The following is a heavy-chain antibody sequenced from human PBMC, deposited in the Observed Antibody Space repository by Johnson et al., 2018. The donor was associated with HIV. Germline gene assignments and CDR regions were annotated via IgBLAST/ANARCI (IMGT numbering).Heavy chain of an antibody. CDR1: GFTFSHYD. D-gene: IGHD2-15*01. J-gene: IGHJ3*02. CDR3: ARGWDAFDI. V-gene: IGHV3-13*01. Sequence: VQLVESGGGVVQPGGSLRLSCAASGFTFSHYDMHWVRQVTGKGLEWVSAIGTIAGDTFYSASVKGRFTISRENAKDSLYLQMNSLRAEDTALYYCARGWDAFDIWGQGTMVTVSS. CDR2: IGTIAGDT.